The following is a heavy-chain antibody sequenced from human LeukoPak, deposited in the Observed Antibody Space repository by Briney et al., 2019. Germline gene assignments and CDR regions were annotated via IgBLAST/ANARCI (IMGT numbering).Heavy chain of an antibody. D-gene: IGHD2-2*01. J-gene: IGHJ3*02. CDR1: GYTFTSYY. CDR2: INPSGGST. V-gene: IGHV1-46*01. CDR3: ARERQYQLLGGDAFDI. Sequence: ASVKVSCKASGYTFTSYYMHWVRQAPGQELEWMGIINPSGGSTSYAQKFQGRVTMTRDTSTSTVYMELSSLRSEDTAVYYCARERQYQLLGGDAFDIWGQGTMVTVSS.